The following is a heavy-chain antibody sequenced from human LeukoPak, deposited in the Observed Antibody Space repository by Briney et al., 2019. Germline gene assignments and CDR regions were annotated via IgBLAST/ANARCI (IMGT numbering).Heavy chain of an antibody. Sequence: SEKVSCKASGGTFSSYAISWVRQAPAQGLEWMGWIIPIFGTANYAQKFQGRVTITADESTSTAYMELSSLRSEDTAVYYCARELGYYGSGSYAFDIWGQGTMVTVSS. CDR3: ARELGYYGSGSYAFDI. J-gene: IGHJ3*02. D-gene: IGHD3-10*01. V-gene: IGHV1-69*13. CDR2: IIPIFGTA. CDR1: GGTFSSYA.